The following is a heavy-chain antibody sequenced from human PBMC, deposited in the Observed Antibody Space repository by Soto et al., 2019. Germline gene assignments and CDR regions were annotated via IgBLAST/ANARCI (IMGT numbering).Heavy chain of an antibody. J-gene: IGHJ3*02. CDR1: GYSFTGYY. V-gene: IGHV1-2*02. CDR3: AKNLLVTMPDAFDI. Sequence: ASVKVSCKASGYSFTGYYMHWVRQAPGQGLEWMGWINPNSGGTNYAQNFQGRVTMTRDTSISTAYMELSRLRSDDTAVYYCAKNLLVTMPDAFDIWGQGTMVTVSS. CDR2: INPNSGGT. D-gene: IGHD3-10*01.